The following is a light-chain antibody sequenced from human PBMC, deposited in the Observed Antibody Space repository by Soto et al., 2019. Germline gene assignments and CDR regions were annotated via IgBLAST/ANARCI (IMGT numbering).Light chain of an antibody. CDR2: GAS. CDR1: QTVSSNY. CDR3: QQYGSSPLT. J-gene: IGKJ4*01. Sequence: EIVFTQSPGNLGVSPGERPTLPCRASQTVSSNYLACYQQTPGQAPSFLIYGASSRATGIPDRFSGSGSGTDFTLTISRLEPEDFAVYYCQQYGSSPLTFGGGTKVDIK. V-gene: IGKV3-20*01.